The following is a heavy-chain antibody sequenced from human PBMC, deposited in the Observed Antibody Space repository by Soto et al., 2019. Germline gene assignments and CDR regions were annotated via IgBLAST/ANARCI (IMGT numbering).Heavy chain of an antibody. V-gene: IGHV3-30-3*01. J-gene: IGHJ6*02. D-gene: IGHD6-19*01. CDR1: GFTFSSYA. CDR2: ISYDGSNK. Sequence: PGGSLRLSCAASGFTFSSYAMHWVRQAPGKGLEWVAVISYDGSNKYYADSVKGRFTISRDNSKNTLYLQMNSLRAEDTAVYYCARGRGQAVFRSGAEPRIKYYYYGMDGWAQGNTVTVSS. CDR3: ARGRGQAVFRSGAEPRIKYYYYGMDG.